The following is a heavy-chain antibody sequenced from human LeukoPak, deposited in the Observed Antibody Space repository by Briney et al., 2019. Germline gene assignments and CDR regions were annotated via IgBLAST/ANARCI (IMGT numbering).Heavy chain of an antibody. CDR1: GGSISSSSYY. D-gene: IGHD1-1*01. Sequence: KPSETLSLTCTVSGGSISSSSYYWGWIRQPPGKGLEWIGSIYYSGSTYYNPSLKSRVTISVDTSKNQFSLKLSSVTAADTAVYYCARSWYNWKSWFDPWGQGTLVTVSS. CDR3: ARSWYNWKSWFDP. V-gene: IGHV4-39*01. CDR2: IYYSGST. J-gene: IGHJ5*02.